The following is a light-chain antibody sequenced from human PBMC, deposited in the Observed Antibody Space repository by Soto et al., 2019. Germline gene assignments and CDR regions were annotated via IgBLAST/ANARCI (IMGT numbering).Light chain of an antibody. CDR2: GNS. V-gene: IGLV1-40*01. J-gene: IGLJ1*01. Sequence: QPVLTQPPSVSGAPGQRVTISCTGSSSNIGAGYDVHWYQQLPGTAPKLLIYGNSNRPSGVPDRFSGSKSGTSASLAITGLQAEDEADYYCQSYDSSLSGPWVFGTGTKVTVL. CDR1: SSNIGAGYD. CDR3: QSYDSSLSGPWV.